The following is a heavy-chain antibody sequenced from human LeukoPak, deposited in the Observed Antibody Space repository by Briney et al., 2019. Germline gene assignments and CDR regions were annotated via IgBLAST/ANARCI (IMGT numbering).Heavy chain of an antibody. J-gene: IGHJ4*02. CDR1: GFTFSSYA. V-gene: IGHV3-23*01. D-gene: IGHD2-15*01. CDR3: ANGPGCSGGRSGGSCYSSYFDY. Sequence: GGSLRLSCAASGFTFSSYAMSWVRQAPGKGLEWVSAISGSGGSTYYADSVKGRFTISRDNSKNTLYLQMNSLRAEDTAVYYCANGPGCSGGRSGGSCYSSYFDYWGQGTLVTVSS. CDR2: ISGSGGST.